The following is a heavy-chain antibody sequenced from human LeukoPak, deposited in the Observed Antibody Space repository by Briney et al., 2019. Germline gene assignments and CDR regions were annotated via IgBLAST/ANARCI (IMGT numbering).Heavy chain of an antibody. J-gene: IGHJ4*02. CDR1: GGSISSYY. D-gene: IGHD6-13*01. V-gene: IGHV4-59*01. CDR3: ARRVAAAGNGFYYFDY. Sequence: SETLSLTCSVSGGSISSYYWSWIRQPPVKGLEWIGYIYYSGSTDYNPSLKSRVTISVDTSKNQFSLKLSSVTAADTAVYYCARRVAAAGNGFYYFDYWGQGTLVTVSS. CDR2: IYYSGST.